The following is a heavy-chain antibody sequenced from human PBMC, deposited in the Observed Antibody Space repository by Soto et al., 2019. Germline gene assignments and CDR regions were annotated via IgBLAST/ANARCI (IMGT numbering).Heavy chain of an antibody. CDR2: INSDGSST. V-gene: IGHV3-74*01. CDR3: ARAISYYVYYYYMDV. J-gene: IGHJ6*03. Sequence: GGSLRLSCAASGFTFSSYRMHWVRQAPGKGLVWVSRINSDGSSTSYADSVKGRFTISRDNAKNTLYLQMNSLRAEDTAVYYCARAISYYVYYYYMDVWGKGTTVTVSS. D-gene: IGHD3-10*01. CDR1: GFTFSSYR.